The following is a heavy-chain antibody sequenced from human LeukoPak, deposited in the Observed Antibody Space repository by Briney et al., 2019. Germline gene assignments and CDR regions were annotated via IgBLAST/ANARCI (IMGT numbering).Heavy chain of an antibody. CDR1: GGSLSSSRYY. J-gene: IGHJ4*02. V-gene: IGHV4-39*07. CDR2: IYYSRST. Sequence: SETLSLTRTVSGGSLSSSRYYWGWIRQPPGEGLGWIGSIYYSRSTYYNPSLKCRVTRSVDTSKSQFSLKLSSATAADTVVYYWAREHDSSGYYSFDYWGQGTLVTASA. CDR3: AREHDSSGYYSFDY. D-gene: IGHD3-22*01.